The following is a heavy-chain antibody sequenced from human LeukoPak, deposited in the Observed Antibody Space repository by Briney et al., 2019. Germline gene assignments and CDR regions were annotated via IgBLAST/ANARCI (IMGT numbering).Heavy chain of an antibody. CDR3: ASSTTVPYYFDY. J-gene: IGHJ4*02. D-gene: IGHD4-17*01. Sequence: ASETLSLTCTVSGGSISSYYWSWIRQPAGKGLEWIGRIYSSGSTKYNPSLKSRVTISVDKSKNQFSLKLSSVTAADTAVYYCASSTTVPYYFDYWGQGTLVTVSS. V-gene: IGHV4-4*07. CDR2: IYSSGST. CDR1: GGSISSYY.